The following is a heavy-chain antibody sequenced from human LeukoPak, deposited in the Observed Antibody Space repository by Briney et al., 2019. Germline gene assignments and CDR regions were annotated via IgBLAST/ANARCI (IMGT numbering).Heavy chain of an antibody. J-gene: IGHJ4*02. CDR2: IYYSGRT. Sequence: SETLSLTCTVSGGSISSYYWSWIRQPPGKGLEWIGYIYYSGRTNYNPSLKSRVTISVATSKNQFSLKLSSVTAADTAVYYCARVSGYDWESFYDYWGQGTLVTVSS. CDR3: ARVSGYDWESFYDY. CDR1: GGSISSYY. D-gene: IGHD5-12*01. V-gene: IGHV4-59*01.